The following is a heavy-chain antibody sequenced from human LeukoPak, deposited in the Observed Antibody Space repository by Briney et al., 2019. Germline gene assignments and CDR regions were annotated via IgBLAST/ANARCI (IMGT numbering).Heavy chain of an antibody. D-gene: IGHD3-10*01. CDR3: AKDGRRRKTYYYGSGSYPE. Sequence: GGSLRLSCAASGFTFSSYGMHWVRQAPGKGLEWVVFIRYDGSNKHYADSVKGRFTISRDNSKNTLYLQMNSLRAEDTAVYYCAKDGRRRKTYYYGSGSYPEWGQGTLVTVSS. V-gene: IGHV3-30*02. CDR2: IRYDGSNK. J-gene: IGHJ4*02. CDR1: GFTFSSYG.